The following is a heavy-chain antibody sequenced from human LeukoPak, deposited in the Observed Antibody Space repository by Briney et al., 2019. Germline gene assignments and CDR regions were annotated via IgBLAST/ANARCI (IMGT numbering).Heavy chain of an antibody. D-gene: IGHD3-22*01. J-gene: IGHJ3*02. V-gene: IGHV6-1*01. CDR1: GDSVSSNSAA. CDR3: ARDGPYYYDSRSSAAFDI. Sequence: SQALSLTCAISGDSVSSNSAAWNWIRQSPSRGLEWLGRTYYRSKWYVDYAVSVKSRITINPDTSKSQFSLQLNSVTPEDTAVYYCARDGPYYYDSRSSAAFDIWGQGTMVTVSS. CDR2: TYYRSKWYV.